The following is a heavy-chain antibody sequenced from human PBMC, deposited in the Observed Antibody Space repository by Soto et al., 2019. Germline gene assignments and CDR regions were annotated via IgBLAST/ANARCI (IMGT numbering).Heavy chain of an antibody. CDR1: GGTFSSYA. J-gene: IGHJ5*02. Sequence: QVQLVQSGAEVKKPGSSVKVSCKASGGTFSSYAISWVRQAPGQGLEWMGGSIPIFGTANYAQKFQGRVTITADESTSTAYMELSSLRSEDTAVYYCARDRRRDDSSGYPTGNWFDPWGQGTLVTVSS. D-gene: IGHD3-22*01. CDR3: ARDRRRDDSSGYPTGNWFDP. CDR2: SIPIFGTA. V-gene: IGHV1-69*01.